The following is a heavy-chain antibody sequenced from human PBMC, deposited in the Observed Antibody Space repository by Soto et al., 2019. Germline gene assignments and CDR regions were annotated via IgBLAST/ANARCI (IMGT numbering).Heavy chain of an antibody. Sequence: LSLTCVVSGGPISSGGYSWTWIRQPPGRGLEWIGYISQSGSADYNPSLKSRVTISVDTSKNQFSLRLSSVTAADTAVYYCARDRNGLGGIDFWGQGILVTVSS. V-gene: IGHV4-30-2*01. J-gene: IGHJ4*02. D-gene: IGHD1-1*01. CDR2: ISQSGSA. CDR3: ARDRNGLGGIDF. CDR1: GGPISSGGYS.